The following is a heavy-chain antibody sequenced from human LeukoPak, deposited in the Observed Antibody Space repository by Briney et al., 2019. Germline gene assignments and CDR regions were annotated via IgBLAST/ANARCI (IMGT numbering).Heavy chain of an antibody. D-gene: IGHD2-2*01. J-gene: IGHJ3*02. V-gene: IGHV4-39*01. Sequence: SETLSLTCTVSGGSISSSSYYWGWIRQPPGKGLEWIGSIYYSGSTYYNPSLKSRVTISVDTSKNQFSLKLSSVTAADTAVYYCASPNIVPARGAIDAFDIWGQGTMVTVSS. CDR2: IYYSGST. CDR1: GGSISSSSYY. CDR3: ASPNIVPARGAIDAFDI.